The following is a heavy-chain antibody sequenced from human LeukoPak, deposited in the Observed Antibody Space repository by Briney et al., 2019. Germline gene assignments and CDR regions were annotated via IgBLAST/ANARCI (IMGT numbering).Heavy chain of an antibody. CDR3: ARDSSSWYAFDI. Sequence: GGSLRLSCAASGFTFSSYAMSWVRQAPGKGLKWVSSISSSSSYIYYADSVKGRFTISRDNAKNSLYLQMNSLRAEDTAVYYCARDSSSWYAFDIWGQGTMVTVSS. CDR2: ISSSSSYI. V-gene: IGHV3-21*01. D-gene: IGHD6-13*01. J-gene: IGHJ3*02. CDR1: GFTFSSYA.